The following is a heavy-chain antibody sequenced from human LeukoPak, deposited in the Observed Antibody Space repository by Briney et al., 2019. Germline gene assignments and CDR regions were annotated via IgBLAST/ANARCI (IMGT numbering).Heavy chain of an antibody. CDR2: ISSSSSYI. CDR1: GFTFSSYS. J-gene: IGHJ4*02. D-gene: IGHD5-18*01. Sequence: AGGSLRLSCAASGFTFSSYSMNWVRQAPGKGLEWVSSISSSSSYIYYADSVKGRFTISRDNAKNSLYLQMNSLRAEDTAVYYCAHGGSEDTAMSDTFDYWGQGTLVTVSS. V-gene: IGHV3-21*01. CDR3: AHGGSEDTAMSDTFDY.